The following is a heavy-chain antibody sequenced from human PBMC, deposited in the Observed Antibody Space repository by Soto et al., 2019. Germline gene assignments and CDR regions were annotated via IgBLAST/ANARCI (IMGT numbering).Heavy chain of an antibody. D-gene: IGHD7-27*01. CDR3: ARGPWGRMLDSGMDV. V-gene: IGHV1-69*12. Sequence: QVQLVQSGAEVKKPGSSVKVSCKASVGSFNTYAISWVRQAPGQGLEWMGGIIPFFGKPNYAQRLPHRVTITADESTSTAYMELSSLRSDDTAVYYCARGPWGRMLDSGMDVWGQGTTVTVSS. CDR1: VGSFNTYA. CDR2: IIPFFGKP. J-gene: IGHJ6*02.